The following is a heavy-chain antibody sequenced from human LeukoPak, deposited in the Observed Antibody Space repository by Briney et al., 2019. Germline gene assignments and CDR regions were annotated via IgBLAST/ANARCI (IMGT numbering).Heavy chain of an antibody. V-gene: IGHV3-53*01. J-gene: IGHJ4*02. CDR3: VKDQVLRGSGSYGDY. D-gene: IGHD3-10*02. CDR1: GFSATNNY. CDR2: FYVGGAT. Sequence: GGSLRLSCAVSGFSATNNYMSWVRQAPGKGLVGVSVFYVGGATYYAASVKGRFTISRDNSENTLYLQMKSLRAEDTAVYYCVKDQVLRGSGSYGDYWGQGTLVTVSS.